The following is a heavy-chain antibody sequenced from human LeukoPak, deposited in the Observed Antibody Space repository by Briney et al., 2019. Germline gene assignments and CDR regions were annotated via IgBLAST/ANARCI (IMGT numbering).Heavy chain of an antibody. V-gene: IGHV3-48*01. CDR1: GFTFSTYS. Sequence: GGSLRLSCSASGFTFSTYSMNWVRLAPGKGLEWVSYISSGSGTVYYADSVKGRFTISRDNAKNSLYLQMNSLRAEDTAAYYCASLSNTDKDDYWGQGTLVTVSS. CDR3: ASLSNTDKDDY. CDR2: ISSGSGTV. J-gene: IGHJ4*02. D-gene: IGHD1/OR15-1a*01.